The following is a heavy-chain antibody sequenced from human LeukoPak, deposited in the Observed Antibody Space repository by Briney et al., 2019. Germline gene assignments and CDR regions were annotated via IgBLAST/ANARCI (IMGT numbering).Heavy chain of an antibody. CDR2: VHYSGNT. V-gene: IGHV4-4*02. J-gene: IGHJ2*01. D-gene: IGHD6-13*01. Sequence: SGTLSLTCAVSGGSISSANWWSWVRQPPRKGLEWIGYVHYSGNTNYNPSLKSRVTISVDTSKNQFSLKLSSVTAADTAVYYCARMIAAAGTEYFDLWGRGTLVTVSS. CDR3: ARMIAAAGTEYFDL. CDR1: GGSISSANW.